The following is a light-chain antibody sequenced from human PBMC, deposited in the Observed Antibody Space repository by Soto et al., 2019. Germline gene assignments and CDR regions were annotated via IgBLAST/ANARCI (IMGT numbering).Light chain of an antibody. CDR3: SSYTSSSTVV. J-gene: IGLJ2*01. Sequence: QSALTQPASVSGSPGQSITISCTGTSSDFGAYNSVSWYQQHPGEVPKLMIYEVTNRPSGVSKRFSGSKSGNTASLAISGLRAEDEADYYCSSYTSSSTVVFGGGTNLTVL. CDR1: SSDFGAYNS. V-gene: IGLV2-14*01. CDR2: EVT.